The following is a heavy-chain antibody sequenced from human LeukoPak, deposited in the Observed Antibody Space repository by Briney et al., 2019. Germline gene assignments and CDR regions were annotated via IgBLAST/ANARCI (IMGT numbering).Heavy chain of an antibody. CDR3: ARPSQYGSGTDYYFDS. Sequence: GGSLRLSCAASGFMFSGSPMHWVRQASGKGLERVGHIRSKANNYATIYAASVKGRFTISRDDSKNTAYLQMNSLKTEDTAVYYCARPSQYGSGTDYYFDSWGQGTLVTVSS. D-gene: IGHD3-10*01. CDR2: IRSKANNYAT. CDR1: GFMFSGSP. V-gene: IGHV3-73*01. J-gene: IGHJ4*02.